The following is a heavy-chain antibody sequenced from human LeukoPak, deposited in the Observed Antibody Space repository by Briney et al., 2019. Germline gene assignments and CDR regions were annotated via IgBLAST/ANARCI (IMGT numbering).Heavy chain of an antibody. V-gene: IGHV3-30*04. CDR1: GFIFRNYA. J-gene: IGHJ4*02. Sequence: PGRSLRLSCAASGFIFRNYAMYWVRQAPGKGLEWVTVISYDGGNKYYADSVKGRFTISRDDSKNTLYLQMNSLRPEDTAVYYCARGPPPGYWGQGTLVTVSS. CDR2: ISYDGGNK. CDR3: ARGPPPGY.